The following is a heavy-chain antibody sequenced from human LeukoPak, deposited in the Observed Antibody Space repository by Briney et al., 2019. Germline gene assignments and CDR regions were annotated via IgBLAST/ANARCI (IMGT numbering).Heavy chain of an antibody. J-gene: IGHJ6*02. CDR3: ARRGPYGSGRIYYYGMDV. D-gene: IGHD3-10*01. CDR2: IYHSGST. V-gene: IGHV4-4*02. CDR1: GGSISSSNW. Sequence: SGTLSLTCAVSGGSISSSNWWSWVRQPPGKGLEWIGEIYHSGSTNYNPSLKSRVTISVDKSKNQFSLKLSSETAADTAVYYCARRGPYGSGRIYYYGMDVWGQGTTVTVSS.